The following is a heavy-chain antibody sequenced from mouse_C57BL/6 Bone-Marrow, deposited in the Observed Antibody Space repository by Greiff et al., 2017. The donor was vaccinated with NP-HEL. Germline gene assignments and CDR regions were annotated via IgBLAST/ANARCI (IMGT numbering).Heavy chain of an antibody. CDR1: GYTFTSYW. V-gene: IGHV1-61*01. D-gene: IGHD2-5*01. CDR2: IYPSDSET. Sequence: QVQLQQPGAELVRPGSSVKLSCKASGYTFTSYWMDWVKQRPGQGLEWIGNIYPSDSETHYNQKFKDKATLTVDKSSSTAYMQLSSLTSEDSAVYYCARGRTIVTTRLGNYYAMDYWGQGTSVTVSS. J-gene: IGHJ4*01. CDR3: ARGRTIVTTRLGNYYAMDY.